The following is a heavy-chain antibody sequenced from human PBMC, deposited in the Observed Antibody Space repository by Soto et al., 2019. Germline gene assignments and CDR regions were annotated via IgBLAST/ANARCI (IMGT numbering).Heavy chain of an antibody. CDR3: ARVRGQTAGSRAFDI. CDR2: ISTYYGNT. Sequence: QVKLVQSGAEVKKPGASVKVSCKASGYTFTRHDITWVRQAPGEGLEWMGWISTYYGNTNYAQKVQGRVTMTTDTSTSTAYMELRSLRSDDTAVYYCARVRGQTAGSRAFDIWGQGTMVTVSS. J-gene: IGHJ3*02. V-gene: IGHV1-18*01. D-gene: IGHD6-25*01. CDR1: GYTFTRHD.